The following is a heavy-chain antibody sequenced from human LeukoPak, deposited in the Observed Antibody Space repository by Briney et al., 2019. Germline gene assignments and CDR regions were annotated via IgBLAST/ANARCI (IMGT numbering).Heavy chain of an antibody. V-gene: IGHV1-8*01. J-gene: IGHJ6*03. Sequence: ASVKVSCKASGYTFTSYDINWVRQATGQGLEWMGWMNPNSGNTGYAQKFQGRVTMTRNTSISTAYMELSSLRSEDTAVYYCARGGVRYFDWLLPTNYYYMDVWGKGTTVTISS. CDR3: ARGGVRYFDWLLPTNYYYMDV. CDR1: GYTFTSYD. CDR2: MNPNSGNT. D-gene: IGHD3-9*01.